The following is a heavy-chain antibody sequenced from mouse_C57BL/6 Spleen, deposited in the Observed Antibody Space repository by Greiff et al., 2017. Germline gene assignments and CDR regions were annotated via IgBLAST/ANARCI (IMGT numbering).Heavy chain of an antibody. V-gene: IGHV1-82*01. CDR2: IYPGDGDT. D-gene: IGHD1-1*01. Sequence: QVQLQQSGPELVKPGASVKISCKASGYAFSSSWLNWVKQRPGKGLEWIGRIYPGDGDTNYNGKFKGKATLTADKCSSTAYMQRSSLTSEDSAVYFCGRRYGSSYYAMGYWGQGTSVTVAS. CDR3: GRRYGSSYYAMGY. CDR1: GYAFSSSW. J-gene: IGHJ4*01.